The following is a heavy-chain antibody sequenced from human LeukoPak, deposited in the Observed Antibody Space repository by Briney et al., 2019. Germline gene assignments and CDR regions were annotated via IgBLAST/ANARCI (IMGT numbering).Heavy chain of an antibody. D-gene: IGHD2-21*01. CDR3: ARERQASILRSGAFDI. J-gene: IGHJ3*02. Sequence: GGSLRLSCAASGFTFRTYFMHWVRQAPGKGLEWVAGIPSDGSHTFYADSVKGRFTISRENSKNTLYWQMNSLRAEDTAVYFGARERQASILRSGAFDIWGQETIVTVPS. CDR2: IPSDGSHT. CDR1: GFTFRTYF. V-gene: IGHV3-30-3*01.